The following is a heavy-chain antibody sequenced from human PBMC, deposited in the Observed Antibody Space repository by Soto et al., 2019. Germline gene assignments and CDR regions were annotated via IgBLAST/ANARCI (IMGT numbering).Heavy chain of an antibody. D-gene: IGHD1-20*01. CDR1: GFSLSSGGMC. CDR3: ANSRPVVTATSRGAFDI. J-gene: IGHJ3*02. Sequence: LVNPTQTVTLTCTFSGFSLSSGGMCVNWIRQPPGKALEWIARIDWDDDKYYRRTLKTRLSISKDTSKNQVVLTMTNMDPVDTATYYCANSRPVVTATSRGAFDIWGQGTMVTVSS. CDR2: IDWDDDK. V-gene: IGHV2-70*10.